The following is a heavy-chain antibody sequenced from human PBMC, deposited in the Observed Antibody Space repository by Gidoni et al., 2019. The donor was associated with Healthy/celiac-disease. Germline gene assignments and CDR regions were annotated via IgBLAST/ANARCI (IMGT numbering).Heavy chain of an antibody. J-gene: IGHJ4*02. Sequence: EVQLVASGGGLVQPGRYLRPSCAAFGFTSVDYAMHWVRQAPGKGLELVSGMSWNSGSIGYAESVKGRFTISRDNAKNSLYLQMNSLRAEDAALYYCAKDRYEQLVVREFDYWGQGTLVTVSS. CDR2: MSWNSGSI. CDR1: GFTSVDYA. CDR3: AKDRYEQLVVREFDY. V-gene: IGHV3-9*02. D-gene: IGHD6-6*01.